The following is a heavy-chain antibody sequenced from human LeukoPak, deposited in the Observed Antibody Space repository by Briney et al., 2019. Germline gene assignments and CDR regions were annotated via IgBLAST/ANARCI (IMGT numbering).Heavy chain of an antibody. CDR2: IYPGDSDT. CDR3: ARRDRPTVVTPLYWYFDL. D-gene: IGHD4-23*01. Sequence: GESLKISCKGSGYSFTSYWIGWVRQMPGKGLEWMGIIYPGDSDTRYSPSFQGQVTISADKSISTAYLQWSSLKASDTAMYYCARRDRPTVVTPLYWYFDLWGRGTLVTVSS. V-gene: IGHV5-51*01. J-gene: IGHJ2*01. CDR1: GYSFTSYW.